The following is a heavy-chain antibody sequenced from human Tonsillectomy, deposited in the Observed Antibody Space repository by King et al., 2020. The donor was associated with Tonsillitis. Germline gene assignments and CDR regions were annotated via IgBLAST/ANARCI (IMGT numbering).Heavy chain of an antibody. J-gene: IGHJ4*02. V-gene: IGHV1-18*04. Sequence: QLVQSGAEVKKPGASVNVSCKASGYTFTFYGISWVRQAPGQGLEWMGWISPYNGDTVYAQKLQGRVTLTTDTSTSTAYMELRSLRSDDTAVYYCARGGTWNAGGLFDYWGQGTLVTVSS. CDR2: ISPYNGDT. CDR3: ARGGTWNAGGLFDY. D-gene: IGHD1-1*01. CDR1: GYTFTFYG.